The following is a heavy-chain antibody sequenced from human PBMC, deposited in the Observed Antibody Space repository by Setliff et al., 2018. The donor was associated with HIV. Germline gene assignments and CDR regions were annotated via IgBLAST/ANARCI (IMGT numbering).Heavy chain of an antibody. V-gene: IGHV4-39*01. CDR2: MIYGGDT. J-gene: IGHJ5*02. CDR3: ARPHSGRGGGAWFDP. D-gene: IGHD6-19*01. Sequence: PSETLSLTCRVYGGSITSGNYYWGWIRQAPGKGLEWIASMIYGGDTWYNPSLKSRVTIYVDTANNEISLRLSSVTVEDTAVYRCARPHSGRGGGAWFDPWGQGIQVTVSS. CDR1: GGSITSGNYY.